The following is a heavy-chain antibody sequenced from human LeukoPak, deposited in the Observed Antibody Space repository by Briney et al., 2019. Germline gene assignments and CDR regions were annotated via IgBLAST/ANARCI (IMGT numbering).Heavy chain of an antibody. V-gene: IGHV3-23*01. D-gene: IGHD3-3*01. Sequence: GGSLRLSCAASGFTFTSYSMNWVRQAPGKGLEWVSTISGGGGSTYYADSVKGRFTISRDNSKNTLYLQMNSLRAEDTAVYYCAKGVALFWSGYYYFHYWGQGTLVTVSS. CDR2: ISGGGGST. J-gene: IGHJ4*02. CDR3: AKGVALFWSGYYYFHY. CDR1: GFTFTSYS.